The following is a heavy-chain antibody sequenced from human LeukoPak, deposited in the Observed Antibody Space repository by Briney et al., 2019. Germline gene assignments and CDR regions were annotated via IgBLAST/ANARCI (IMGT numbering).Heavy chain of an antibody. V-gene: IGHV1-8*01. J-gene: IGHJ4*02. CDR1: GYTFTSYD. D-gene: IGHD3-10*01. CDR2: MNPTSGHT. Sequence: SVKVSCMASGYTFTSYDIHWVRQATGQGLEWMGWMNPTSGHTGYAQNFQGRVTMTKDTSISTAYMELNSLTSEDTAVYYCARSPVGVRKKHDFWGQGTLVIVSS. CDR3: ARSPVGVRKKHDF.